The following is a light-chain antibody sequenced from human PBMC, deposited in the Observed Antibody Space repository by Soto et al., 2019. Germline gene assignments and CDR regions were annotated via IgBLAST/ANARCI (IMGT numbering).Light chain of an antibody. CDR2: EAS. CDR3: QQYGNSPQT. CDR1: QSVSSSY. J-gene: IGKJ1*01. V-gene: IGKV3-20*01. Sequence: IVLTQAPGALSLSPGERATLSCRGSQSVSSSYVAWYQQKLGQTPNLLIYEASTRATGIPDRFSGRGSGTDYTLTIDRLEPEDFGVYYCQQYGNSPQTFGQGTKVDIK.